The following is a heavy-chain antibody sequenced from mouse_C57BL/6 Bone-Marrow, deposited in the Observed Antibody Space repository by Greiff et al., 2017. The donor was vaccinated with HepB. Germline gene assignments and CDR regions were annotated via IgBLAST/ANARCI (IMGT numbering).Heavy chain of an antibody. CDR1: GYTFTSYW. CDR3: AIYYYGSSYDFDY. D-gene: IGHD1-1*01. J-gene: IGHJ2*01. V-gene: IGHV1-7*01. Sequence: VKLVESGAELAKPGASVKLSCKASGYTFTSYWMHWVKQRPGQGLEWIGYINPSSGYTKYNQKFKDKATLTADKSSSTAYMQLSSLTYEDSAVYYCAIYYYGSSYDFDYWGQGTTLTVSS. CDR2: INPSSGYT.